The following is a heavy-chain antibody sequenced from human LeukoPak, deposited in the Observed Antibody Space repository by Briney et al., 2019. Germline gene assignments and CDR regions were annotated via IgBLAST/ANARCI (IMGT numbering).Heavy chain of an antibody. CDR3: ARPTYSSGWYTTFDY. J-gene: IGHJ4*02. V-gene: IGHV4-39*01. CDR1: GGSISSGSYY. CDR2: IYYSGST. Sequence: SETLSLTCTFSGGSISSGSYYWGWIRQSPGKGLEWIGSIYYSGSTYYNPSLKSRVTISVDTSKNQFSLKLSSVTAADTAVYYCARPTYSSGWYTTFDYWGQGTLVTVSS. D-gene: IGHD6-19*01.